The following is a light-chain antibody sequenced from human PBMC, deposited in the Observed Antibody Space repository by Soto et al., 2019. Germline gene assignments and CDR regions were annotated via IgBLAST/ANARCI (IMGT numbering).Light chain of an antibody. CDR1: QSVSSSY. V-gene: IGKV3-20*01. Sequence: EIVLTQSPDTLSLSPGERATLSCRASQSVSSSYLAWYQQKPGQAPRLLIYDTSNRATGIPDRFSGSGSGTDFTLTISRLEPEDFAVYYCQQYGSSPPWTFGQGTKVEIK. CDR2: DTS. J-gene: IGKJ1*01. CDR3: QQYGSSPPWT.